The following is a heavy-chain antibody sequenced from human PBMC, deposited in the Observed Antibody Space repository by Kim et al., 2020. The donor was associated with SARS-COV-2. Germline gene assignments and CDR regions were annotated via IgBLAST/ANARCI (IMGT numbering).Heavy chain of an antibody. Sequence: GGSLRLSCAASGFTFSSYAMSWVRQAPGKGLEWVSAISGSGGSTYYADSVKGRFTISRDNSKNTLYLQMNSLRAEDTAVYYCATLLGNCSGGSCYSSFDYWGQGTLVTVSS. J-gene: IGHJ4*02. CDR1: GFTFSSYA. CDR2: ISGSGGST. D-gene: IGHD2-15*01. V-gene: IGHV3-23*01. CDR3: ATLLGNCSGGSCYSSFDY.